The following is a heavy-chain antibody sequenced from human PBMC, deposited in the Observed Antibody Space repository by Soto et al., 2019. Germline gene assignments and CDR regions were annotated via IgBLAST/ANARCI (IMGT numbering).Heavy chain of an antibody. CDR3: ARGSSGWSLQSRRY. CDR1: GFTFSSYG. V-gene: IGHV3-33*01. D-gene: IGHD6-19*01. J-gene: IGHJ4*02. Sequence: QVQLVGSGGGVVQPGRSLRLSCAASGFTFSSYGMHWVRQAPGKGLEWVAVIWYDGSNKYYADSVKGRFTISRDNSKNTLYLQMTGLRAEYTAVYYCARGSSGWSLQSRRYWGQGTLVTVSS. CDR2: IWYDGSNK.